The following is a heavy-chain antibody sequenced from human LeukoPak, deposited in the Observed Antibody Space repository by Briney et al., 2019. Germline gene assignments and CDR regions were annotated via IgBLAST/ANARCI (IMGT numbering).Heavy chain of an antibody. CDR1: GGSISSSRDF. Sequence: SETLSLTCTVSGGSISSSRDFWGWIRQPPGKGLEWIGYIYYSGSTNYNPSLKSRVTISVDTSKTQFSLKLTSVTAADTAVYYCATRPARGSGPYYPYFDYWGEGTLVTVS. V-gene: IGHV4-61*05. CDR2: IYYSGST. J-gene: IGHJ4*02. CDR3: ATRPARGSGPYYPYFDY. D-gene: IGHD3-22*01.